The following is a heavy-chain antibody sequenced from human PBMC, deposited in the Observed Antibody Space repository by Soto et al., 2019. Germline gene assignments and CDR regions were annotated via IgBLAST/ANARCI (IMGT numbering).Heavy chain of an antibody. CDR1: GFTFSSYS. V-gene: IGHV3-48*01. CDR3: ARDGQYYDSSGYDPFGY. J-gene: IGHJ4*02. D-gene: IGHD3-22*01. CDR2: ISSSSSTI. Sequence: GGSLRLSCAASGFTFSSYSMNWVRQAPGKGLEWVSYISSSSSTIYYADSVKGRFTISRDNAKNSLYLQMNSLRAEDTAVYYSARDGQYYDSSGYDPFGYWGEATLVTVSS.